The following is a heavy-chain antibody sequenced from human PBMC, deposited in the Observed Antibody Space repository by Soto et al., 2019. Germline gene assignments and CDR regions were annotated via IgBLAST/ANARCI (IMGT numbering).Heavy chain of an antibody. Sequence: SVKVSCKASGGTFSSHAISWVRQAPGQGLEWMGGIIPIFGTANYAQKFQGRVTITADESTSTAYMELSSLRSEDTAVYYCARDPYDILTGYSPGDYYYGMDVWGQGTTVTVSS. J-gene: IGHJ6*02. CDR1: GGTFSSHA. V-gene: IGHV1-69*13. CDR3: ARDPYDILTGYSPGDYYYGMDV. D-gene: IGHD3-9*01. CDR2: IIPIFGTA.